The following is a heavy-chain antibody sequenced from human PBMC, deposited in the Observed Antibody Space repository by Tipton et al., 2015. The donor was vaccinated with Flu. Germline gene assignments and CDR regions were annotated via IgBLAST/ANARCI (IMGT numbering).Heavy chain of an antibody. J-gene: IGHJ3*02. CDR2: INHSGST. CDR3: ARGGRAPLRSSWSNAFDI. D-gene: IGHD6-13*01. V-gene: IGHV4-34*01. CDR1: GGSFSGYY. Sequence: TLSLTCAVYGGSFSGYYWSWIRQPPGKGLEWIGEINHSGSTNYNPSPKSRVTISVDTSKNQFSLKLSSVTAADTAVHYCARGGRAPLRSSWSNAFDIWGQGTMVTVSS.